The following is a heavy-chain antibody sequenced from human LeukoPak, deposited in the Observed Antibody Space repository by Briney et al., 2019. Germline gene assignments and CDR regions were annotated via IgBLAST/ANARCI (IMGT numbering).Heavy chain of an antibody. CDR3: ARLSIAARWWADY. V-gene: IGHV4-39*01. J-gene: IGHJ4*02. CDR1: GGSISSSSYY. Sequence: SETLSLTCTVSGGSISSSSYYWGWIRQPLGKGLEWIGSIYYSGSTYYNPSLKSRVTISVDTSKNQFSLKLSSVTAADTAVYYCARLSIAARWWADYWGQGTLVTVSS. CDR2: IYYSGST. D-gene: IGHD6-6*01.